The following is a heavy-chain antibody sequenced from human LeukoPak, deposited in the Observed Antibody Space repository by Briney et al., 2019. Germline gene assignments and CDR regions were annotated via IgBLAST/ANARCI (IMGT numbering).Heavy chain of an antibody. CDR1: GCTFTSYG. V-gene: IGHV1-18*01. CDR2: ISAYNGNT. Sequence: ASVKVSCKASGCTFTSYGISWVRQAPGQGLEWMGWISAYNGNTNYAQKLQGRVTMSTDTSTSTAYMELRSLRSDDTAAYYCARDIPGYSSSWYPKYYFDYWGQGTLVTVSS. J-gene: IGHJ4*02. D-gene: IGHD6-13*01. CDR3: ARDIPGYSSSWYPKYYFDY.